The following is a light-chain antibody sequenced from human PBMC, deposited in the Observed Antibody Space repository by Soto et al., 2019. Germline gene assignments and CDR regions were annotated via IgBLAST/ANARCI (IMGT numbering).Light chain of an antibody. V-gene: IGKV1-39*01. Sequence: DIRVTQSLSCVSASIGDRVTINCRASQSITNYLNWYQQKRGKAPKLLIYAASGLQSGVPSRFSGSGSGTEFTLTISSLQPEDFASYYCQQSFSTPLTFGGGTKVDI. J-gene: IGKJ4*01. CDR3: QQSFSTPLT. CDR2: AAS. CDR1: QSITNY.